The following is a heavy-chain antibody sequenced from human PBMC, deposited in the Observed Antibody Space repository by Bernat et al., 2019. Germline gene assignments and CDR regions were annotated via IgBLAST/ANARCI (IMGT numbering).Heavy chain of an antibody. CDR1: GFNLEDFA. V-gene: IGHV3-9*01. CDR2: ITWNSASI. CDR3: AKPPKNSYYYMDV. D-gene: IGHD2/OR15-2a*01. Sequence: EVQLVESGGGLVQPGRSLRLSCAGSGFNLEDFAMHWVRQGPGKGLEWVSTITWNSASIAYADSVKGRFTVSRDNAKNSLYLQVNSLRVEDTALYYCAKPPKNSYYYMDVWGKGTTVTVSS. J-gene: IGHJ6*03.